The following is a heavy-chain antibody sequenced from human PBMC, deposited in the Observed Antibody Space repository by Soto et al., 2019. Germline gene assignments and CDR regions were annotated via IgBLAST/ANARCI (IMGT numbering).Heavy chain of an antibody. CDR1: GYTFTSYY. CDR2: INPNSGGT. V-gene: IGHV1-2*04. CDR3: ARSGREYQLPSANYYYYYYMDV. D-gene: IGHD2-2*01. Sequence: ASVKVSCKASGYTFTSYYMHWVRQAPGQGLEWMGWINPNSGGTNYAQKFQGWVTMTRDTSISTAYMELSRLRSDDTAVYYCARSGREYQLPSANYYYYYYMDVWGKGTTVTV. J-gene: IGHJ6*03.